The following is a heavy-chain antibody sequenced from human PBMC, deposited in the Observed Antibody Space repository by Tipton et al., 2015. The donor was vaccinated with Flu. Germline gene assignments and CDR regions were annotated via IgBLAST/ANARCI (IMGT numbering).Heavy chain of an antibody. D-gene: IGHD3-10*01. CDR1: GYTFTGYY. J-gene: IGHJ4*02. V-gene: IGHV1-2*06. CDR3: ARDRGITMVRGVMNY. CDR2: INPNSGGT. Sequence: QLVQSGAEVKKPGASVKVSCKASGYTFTGYYTHWVRQAPGQGLEWMGRINPNSGGTNYAQKFQGRVTMTRDTSISTAYMELSRLRSDDTAVYYCARDRGITMVRGVMNYWGQGTLVTVSS.